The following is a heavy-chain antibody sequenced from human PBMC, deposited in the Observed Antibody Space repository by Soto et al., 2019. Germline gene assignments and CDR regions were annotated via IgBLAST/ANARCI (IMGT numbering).Heavy chain of an antibody. CDR2: IWYDGRNK. CDR3: AREGPGEAFDI. V-gene: IGHV3-33*01. J-gene: IGHJ3*02. CDR1: GFTFSSYG. Sequence: QVQLVESGGGVVQPGRSLRLSCASSGFTFSSYGMHWVRQAPGKGLEWVAVIWYDGRNKYYADSVKGRFTISRDNSKNTLYLQMNSLRAEDTAVYYCAREGPGEAFDIWGQGTMVTVSS. D-gene: IGHD3-10*01.